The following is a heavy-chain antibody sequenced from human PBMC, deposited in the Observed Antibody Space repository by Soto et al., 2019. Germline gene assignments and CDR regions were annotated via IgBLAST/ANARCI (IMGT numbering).Heavy chain of an antibody. CDR1: GFTFSSYG. CDR3: ARVRWTLSLEESDAI. V-gene: IGHV3-33*01. CDR2: IWYDGSNK. J-gene: IGHJ4*02. D-gene: IGHD2-15*01. Sequence: GGSLRLSCAASGFTFSSYGMHCVRQAPGKGLEWVAVIWYDGSNKYYADSVKGRFTISRDNSKNTAYLELSSLRSDDTAVYFCARVRWTLSLEESDAIWGQGTLVTVSS.